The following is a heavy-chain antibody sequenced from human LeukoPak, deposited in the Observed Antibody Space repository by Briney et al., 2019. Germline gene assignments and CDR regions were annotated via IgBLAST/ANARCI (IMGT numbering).Heavy chain of an antibody. D-gene: IGHD3-22*01. CDR1: GFTFSSYA. CDR3: AKDSYYYDTSGSDYFDY. J-gene: IGHJ4*02. Sequence: GGSLRLSCAASGFTFSSYAMSWVRQAPGKGLEWVSAISGSGGSTYYADSVKGRFTISRDNSKNTLYLQINSLRAEDTAVYYCAKDSYYYDTSGSDYFDYWGQGTLVTVSS. CDR2: ISGSGGST. V-gene: IGHV3-23*01.